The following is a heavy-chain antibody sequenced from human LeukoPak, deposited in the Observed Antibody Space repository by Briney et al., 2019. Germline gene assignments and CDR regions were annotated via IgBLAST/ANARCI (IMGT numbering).Heavy chain of an antibody. D-gene: IGHD3-22*01. V-gene: IGHV4-38-2*01. CDR3: ARYTANKSGYSFDY. J-gene: IGHJ4*02. CDR1: GYSISSGYY. Sequence: SETLSLTCAASGYSISSGYYWSWIRQPPVKGLEWIATINHSGETYYNPSLKSRVTISVDTSKNQFSLKLSSVTAAGTAIYYCARYTANKSGYSFDYWGQGTLVTVSS. CDR2: INHSGET.